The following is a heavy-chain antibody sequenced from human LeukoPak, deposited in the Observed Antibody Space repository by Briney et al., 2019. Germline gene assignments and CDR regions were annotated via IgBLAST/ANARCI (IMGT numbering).Heavy chain of an antibody. CDR3: ARGDYDFWSGYYYYYMDV. Sequence: GGSLRLSCVASGFTFSSYWMSWVRQAPGKGLEWVANIKQDGSEKYYVDSVKGRFTISRDNAKNSLYLQMNSLRAGDTAVYYCARGDYDFWSGYYYYYMDVWGKGTTVTVSS. CDR1: GFTFSSYW. D-gene: IGHD3-3*01. J-gene: IGHJ6*03. CDR2: IKQDGSEK. V-gene: IGHV3-7*01.